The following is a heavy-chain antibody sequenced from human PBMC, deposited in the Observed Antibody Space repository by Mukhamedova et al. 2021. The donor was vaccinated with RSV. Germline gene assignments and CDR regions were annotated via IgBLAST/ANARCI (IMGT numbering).Heavy chain of an antibody. V-gene: IGHV3-66*02. J-gene: IGHJ4*02. Sequence: SGGSTYYADSVKGRFTISRDNSKNTLYLQMNSLRAEDTAVYYCGRRTTLDYFDYWGQGTLVTVSS. CDR2: SGGST. D-gene: IGHD2/OR15-2a*01. CDR3: GRRTTLDYFDY.